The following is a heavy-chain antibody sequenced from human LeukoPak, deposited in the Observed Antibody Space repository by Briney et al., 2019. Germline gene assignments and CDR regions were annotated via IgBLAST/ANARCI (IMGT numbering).Heavy chain of an antibody. J-gene: IGHJ4*02. CDR2: IYTGGGT. V-gene: IGHV3-66*01. CDR1: GFNVSSNY. Sequence: GGSLRLSCAASGFNVSSNYMSWVRQASGKGLEWVSVIYTGGGTYYADSVKGRFTISRDNSTNTLHLQMSSLRAEDTAVYYCARGRNWGFFDYWGQGTLVTVSS. D-gene: IGHD7-27*01. CDR3: ARGRNWGFFDY.